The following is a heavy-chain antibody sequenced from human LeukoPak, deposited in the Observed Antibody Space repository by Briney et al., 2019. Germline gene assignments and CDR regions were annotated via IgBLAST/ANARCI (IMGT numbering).Heavy chain of an antibody. J-gene: IGHJ4*02. V-gene: IGHV4-39*07. CDR2: IYYSGST. D-gene: IGHD5-24*01. CDR3: ARVFAWLPFDY. Sequence: SETLSLTCTVSGASISGSTYYWGWIRQPPGKGLECIGSIYYSGSTSYNPSLKSRVTISLDTSKNQFSLKLSSVTAADTAVYFCARVFAWLPFDYWGQGTLVTVSP. CDR1: GASISGSTYY.